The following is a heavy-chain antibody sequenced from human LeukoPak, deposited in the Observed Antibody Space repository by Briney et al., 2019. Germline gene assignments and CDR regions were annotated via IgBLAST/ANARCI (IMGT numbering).Heavy chain of an antibody. J-gene: IGHJ4*02. CDR1: GGSISSYY. V-gene: IGHV4-59*08. CDR2: IYYSGST. Sequence: PSQTLSLTCTVSGGSISSYYWSWIRQPPGKGLEWIGYIYYSGSTNYNPSLKSRVTISVDTSKNQFSLKLSSVTAADTAVYYCARQTQGVTMVRGVISLQYFDYWGQGTLVTVSS. D-gene: IGHD3-10*01. CDR3: ARQTQGVTMVRGVISLQYFDY.